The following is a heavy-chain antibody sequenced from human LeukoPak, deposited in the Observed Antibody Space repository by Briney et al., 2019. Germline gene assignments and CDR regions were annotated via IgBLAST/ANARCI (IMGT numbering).Heavy chain of an antibody. CDR3: SMSDGASDFDY. Sequence: SQTLSLTCAFSGDSVSSNRASWTWIRQSPSRGLEWLGRTYYRSKWYNDYAVSLKSRISINPDTSKNQFSLQLNSVTPEDTAVYYSSMSDGASDFDYWGQGTLVTVSS. CDR1: GDSVSSNRAS. D-gene: IGHD5-24*01. J-gene: IGHJ4*02. CDR2: TYYRSKWYN. V-gene: IGHV6-1*01.